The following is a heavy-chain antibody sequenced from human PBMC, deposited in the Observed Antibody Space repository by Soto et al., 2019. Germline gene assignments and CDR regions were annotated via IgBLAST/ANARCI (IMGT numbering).Heavy chain of an antibody. D-gene: IGHD3-22*01. CDR1: GFTFSSYS. CDR2: ISSSSSTI. Sequence: GGSLRLSCAASGFTFSSYSMNWVRQAPGKGLEWVSYISSSSSTIYYADSVKGRFTISRDNAKNSLYLQMNSLRDEDTAVYYCARVGSPDSSGYYYPPLPDYSGQGILLNAS. V-gene: IGHV3-48*02. J-gene: IGHJ4*02. CDR3: ARVGSPDSSGYYYPPLPDY.